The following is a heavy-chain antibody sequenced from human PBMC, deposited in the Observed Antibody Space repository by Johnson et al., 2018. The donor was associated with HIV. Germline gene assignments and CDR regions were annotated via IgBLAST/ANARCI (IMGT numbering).Heavy chain of an antibody. V-gene: IGHV3-9*01. CDR3: AKERAYIRSFDI. CDR1: GFTFDDYA. Sequence: VQLVESGGGLVQPGRSLRLSCAASGFTFDDYAMHWVRQAPGKGLEWVSGISWNSGSIGYADSVKGRFTISRDNAKNSLYLQMNSLRAEDTAMYYCAKERAYIRSFDIWGQGTVVTVSS. J-gene: IGHJ3*02. D-gene: IGHD1-14*01. CDR2: ISWNSGSI.